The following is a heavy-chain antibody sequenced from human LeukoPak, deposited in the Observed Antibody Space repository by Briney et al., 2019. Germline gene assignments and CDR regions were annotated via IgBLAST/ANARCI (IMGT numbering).Heavy chain of an antibody. D-gene: IGHD1-26*01. CDR1: GGSISSGSYY. V-gene: IGHV4-61*01. CDR3: ARGRGSYYSGYSDY. J-gene: IGHJ4*02. CDR2: IYYSGST. Sequence: PSETLSLTCTVSGGSISSGSYYWSWIRQPPGKGLEWIGDIYYSGSTNYNPSLRSRVTISVDTSKNQFSLKLSSVIAADTAVYYCARGRGSYYSGYSDYWGQGTLVTVSS.